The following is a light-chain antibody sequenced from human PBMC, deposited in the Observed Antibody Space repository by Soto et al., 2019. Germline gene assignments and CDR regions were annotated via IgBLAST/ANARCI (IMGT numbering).Light chain of an antibody. CDR3: QQYNDYPLT. J-gene: IGKJ4*01. CDR1: QSISSW. V-gene: IGKV1-5*03. CDR2: KAS. Sequence: DIQMTQSPSTLSASVGDRVTITCRASQSISSWLAWYQQKPGKAPKLLMYKASNLESGVPSRFSGSGSGTELTLTISSLQPDDFAPYHCQQYNDYPLTFGGGTKVEIK.